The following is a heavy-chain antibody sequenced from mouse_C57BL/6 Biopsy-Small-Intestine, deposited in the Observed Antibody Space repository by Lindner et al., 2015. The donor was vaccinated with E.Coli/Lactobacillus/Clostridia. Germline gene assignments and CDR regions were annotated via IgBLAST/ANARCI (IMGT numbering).Heavy chain of an antibody. V-gene: IGHV1-80*01. CDR2: IYTGDGDT. CDR3: ARSGTMITPYAMDY. D-gene: IGHD2-4*01. J-gene: IGHJ4*01. Sequence: GQLQESGAELVKPGASVKISCKASGYAFSRHWMNWVKQRPGKGLEWIGQIYTGDGDTNYNGKFKGKATLTADKSSSTAYMQLSSLTSEDSAVYFCARSGTMITPYAMDYWGQGTSVTVSS. CDR1: GYAFSRHW.